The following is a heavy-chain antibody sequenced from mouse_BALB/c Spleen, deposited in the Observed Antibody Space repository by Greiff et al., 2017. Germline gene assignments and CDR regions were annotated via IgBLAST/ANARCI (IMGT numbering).Heavy chain of an antibody. Sequence: VQLQQSGTVLARPGASVKMSCKASGYSFTSYWMHWVKQRPGQGLEWIGAIYPGNSDTSYNQKFKGKAKLTAVTSASTAYMELSSLTNEDSAVYYCTRRYYGSSYAMDYWGQGTSVTVSS. CDR2: IYPGNSDT. D-gene: IGHD1-1*01. CDR1: GYSFTSYW. CDR3: TRRYYGSSYAMDY. J-gene: IGHJ4*01. V-gene: IGHV1-5*01.